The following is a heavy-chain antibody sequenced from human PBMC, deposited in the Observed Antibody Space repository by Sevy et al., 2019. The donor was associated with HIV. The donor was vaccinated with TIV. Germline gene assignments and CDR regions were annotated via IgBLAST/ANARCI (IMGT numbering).Heavy chain of an antibody. J-gene: IGHJ6*02. Sequence: SETLSLTCTVSGGSVSSGSYYWSWIRQPPGKGLEWIGYIYYSGSTNNNPSLKSRVTISVDTSKNQFSLKLSSVTAADTAVYHCARDRQELRYFDESSDASTCMDVWGQGTTVTVSS. CDR3: ARDRQELRYFDESSDASTCMDV. D-gene: IGHD3-9*01. CDR2: IYYSGST. V-gene: IGHV4-61*01. CDR1: GGSVSSGSYY.